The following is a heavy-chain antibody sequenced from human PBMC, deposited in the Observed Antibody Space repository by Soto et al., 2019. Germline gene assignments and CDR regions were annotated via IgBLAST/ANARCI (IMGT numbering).Heavy chain of an antibody. V-gene: IGHV3-21*01. J-gene: IGHJ6*02. CDR2: IDTSSTYI. Sequence: EVQLVESGGGLVKPGGSLRLSCAASGFSFSTFTMNWVRQAPGKGLEWVSSIDTSSTYIYYADSVTGRFTISRDSAKKSVYLQMSSLRAADTAVYYCAGEPGSYYWSAGLMDVWGQGTTVTVSS. D-gene: IGHD1-20*01. CDR1: GFSFSTFT. CDR3: AGEPGSYYWSAGLMDV.